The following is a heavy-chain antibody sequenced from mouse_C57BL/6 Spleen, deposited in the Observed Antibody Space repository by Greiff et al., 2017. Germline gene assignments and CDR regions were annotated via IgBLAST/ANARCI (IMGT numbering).Heavy chain of an antibody. CDR2: IYPGDGDT. Sequence: VQLQQSGPELVKPGASVKISCKASGYAFSSSWLNWVKQRPGKGLEWIGRIYPGDGDTNYNGKFKGKDTLTADKSSSTAYMQLSSLTSEDSAVYFCARESDGYYRAMDYWGQGTSVTVSS. V-gene: IGHV1-82*01. CDR3: ARESDGYYRAMDY. J-gene: IGHJ4*01. CDR1: GYAFSSSW. D-gene: IGHD2-3*01.